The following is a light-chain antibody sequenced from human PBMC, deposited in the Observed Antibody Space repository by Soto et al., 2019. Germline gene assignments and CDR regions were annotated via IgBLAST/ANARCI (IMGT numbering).Light chain of an antibody. V-gene: IGKV1-9*01. Sequence: IQLTQSPSSLSASVGDRVTITCRASQGISSYVAWYQQKPGKAPNLLIFAASTLQSGVPSRFSGSGSGTDFTLTITSLQPEDFATYYCHQLNSYPPTFGGGTKVEIK. CDR3: HQLNSYPPT. J-gene: IGKJ4*01. CDR2: AAS. CDR1: QGISSY.